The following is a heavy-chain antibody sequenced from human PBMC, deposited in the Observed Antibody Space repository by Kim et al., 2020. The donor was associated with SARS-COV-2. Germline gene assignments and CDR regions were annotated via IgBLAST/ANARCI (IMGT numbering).Heavy chain of an antibody. J-gene: IGHJ4*02. CDR2: ISYDGSNK. D-gene: IGHD3-10*01. Sequence: GGSLRLSCAASGFTFSSYAMHWVRQAPGKGLEWVAVISYDGSNKYYADSVKGRFTISRDNSKNTLYLQMNSLRAEDTAVYYCARGGFLWFGELLYPNFDYLGQGTLVTVSS. CDR1: GFTFSSYA. CDR3: ARGGFLWFGELLYPNFDY. V-gene: IGHV3-30-3*01.